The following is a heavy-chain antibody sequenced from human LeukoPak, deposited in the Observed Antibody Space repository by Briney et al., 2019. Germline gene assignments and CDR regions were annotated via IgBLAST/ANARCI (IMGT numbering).Heavy chain of an antibody. CDR2: TYYRSKWYN. Sequence: SQTLSLTCAISGDSVSSNSAAWNWLRQSPSRGLEWLGRTYYRSKWYNDYAVSVKSRITINPDTSKNQFSLQLNSVTPEDMAVYYCARDRWANWNYVDYWGQGTLVTVSS. J-gene: IGHJ4*02. CDR3: ARDRWANWNYVDY. V-gene: IGHV6-1*01. D-gene: IGHD1-20*01. CDR1: GDSVSSNSAA.